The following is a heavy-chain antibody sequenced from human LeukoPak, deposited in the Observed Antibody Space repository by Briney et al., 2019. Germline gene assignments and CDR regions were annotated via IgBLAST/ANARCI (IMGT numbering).Heavy chain of an antibody. CDR2: IYYSGST. CDR1: GGSISSGDYY. J-gene: IGHJ3*01. V-gene: IGHV4-30-4*01. D-gene: IGHD3-22*01. CDR3: ASPYYYDGSGFYGDAFDV. Sequence: SQTLSLTCTVSGGSISSGDYYWSWIRQARGKGLEWIGYIYYSGSTYYNPSLKSRVTISIDTSKNQFSLKLNSVTAADTAVYYCASPYYYDGSGFYGDAFDVWGQGTMVTVSS.